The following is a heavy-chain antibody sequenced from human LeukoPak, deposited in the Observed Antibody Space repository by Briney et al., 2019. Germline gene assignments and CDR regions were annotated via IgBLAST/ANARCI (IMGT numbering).Heavy chain of an antibody. CDR2: ISSSSSYI. CDR3: ARDNSGWYPDY. V-gene: IGHV3-21*01. Sequence: GGSLRLSCAASGFTFSSYSMNWVRQAPGKGLEWVSSISSSSSYIYYADSVKGRFTISRDNAKNSLYLHMDSLRAEDTAVYYCARDNSGWYPDYWGQGTLVTVSS. D-gene: IGHD6-19*01. CDR1: GFTFSSYS. J-gene: IGHJ4*02.